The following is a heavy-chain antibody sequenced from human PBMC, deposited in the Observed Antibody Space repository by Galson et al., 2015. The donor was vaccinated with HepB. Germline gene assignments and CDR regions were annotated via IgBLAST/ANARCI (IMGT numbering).Heavy chain of an antibody. Sequence: SVKVSCKASGYTFTGYHMHWVRQAPGQGLEWMGWINPNSGGTNYAQKFQGWVTMTRDTSISTAYMELSRLRSDDTAVYYCARLANHHYYGMDVWGQGTTVTVSS. CDR3: ARLANHHYYGMDV. V-gene: IGHV1-2*04. D-gene: IGHD5-12*01. CDR1: GYTFTGYH. J-gene: IGHJ6*02. CDR2: INPNSGGT.